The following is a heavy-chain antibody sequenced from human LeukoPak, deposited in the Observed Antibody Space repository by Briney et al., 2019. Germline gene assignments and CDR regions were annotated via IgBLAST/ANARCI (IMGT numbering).Heavy chain of an antibody. V-gene: IGHV4-59*01. Sequence: SETLSLTCTVSGGSISSYYWSWIRQPPGKGLEWIGYIYYSGSTNYNPSLKSRVTISVDTSKNQFSLKLSSVTAADTAVYHCAREYSSSSFDYWGQGTLVTVSS. CDR1: GGSISSYY. CDR2: IYYSGST. CDR3: AREYSSSSFDY. D-gene: IGHD6-6*01. J-gene: IGHJ4*02.